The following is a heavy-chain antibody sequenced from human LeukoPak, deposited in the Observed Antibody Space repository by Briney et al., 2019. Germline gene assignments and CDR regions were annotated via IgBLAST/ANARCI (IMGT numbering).Heavy chain of an antibody. V-gene: IGHV1-69*05. CDR3: AGGYSSSPYYYYYYYMDV. CDR2: IIPIFGTA. Sequence: ASVKVSCKASGGTFSSYAISWVRQAPGQGLEWMGGIIPIFGTANYAQKFRGRVTITTDESTSTAYMELSSLRSEDTAVYYCAGGYSSSPYYYYYYYMDVWGQGTMVTVSS. CDR1: GGTFSSYA. J-gene: IGHJ6*03. D-gene: IGHD6-6*01.